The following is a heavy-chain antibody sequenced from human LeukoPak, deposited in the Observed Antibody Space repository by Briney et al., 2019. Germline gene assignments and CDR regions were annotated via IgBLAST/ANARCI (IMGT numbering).Heavy chain of an antibody. V-gene: IGHV3-48*03. J-gene: IGHJ4*02. D-gene: IGHD4/OR15-4a*01. CDR1: GFTFSSYE. CDR3: AKGIYDYALDY. Sequence: GGSLRLSCAASGFTFSSYEMNWVRQAPGKGLEWVSYISSGGSTIYYAGSVKGRFTISRDTSRNTLTLQMNSLRAEDTAVYYCAKGIYDYALDYWGQGTLVTVSS. CDR2: ISSGGSTI.